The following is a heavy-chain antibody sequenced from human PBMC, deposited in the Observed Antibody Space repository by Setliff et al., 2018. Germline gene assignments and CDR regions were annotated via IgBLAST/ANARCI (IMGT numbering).Heavy chain of an antibody. J-gene: IGHJ5*02. CDR3: ASGVPNYDFWSGYYTGSYWFDP. CDR2: IHASGST. D-gene: IGHD3-3*01. Sequence: SETLSLTCAVSGGSISSSNWWSWIRQPAGKGLEWIGRIHASGSTNYNPSLKSRVTISVDTSKNQFSLKLSSVTAADTAVYYCASGVPNYDFWSGYYTGSYWFDPWGQGTLVTVSS. CDR1: GGSISSSNW. V-gene: IGHV4-4*07.